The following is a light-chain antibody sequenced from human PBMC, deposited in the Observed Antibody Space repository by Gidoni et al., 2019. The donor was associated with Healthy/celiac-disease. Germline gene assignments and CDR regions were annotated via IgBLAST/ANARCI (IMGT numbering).Light chain of an antibody. Sequence: EIVLPQSPATLSLSPGERATHSRRASQSVSSYLAWYQQKPGQAPRLLLYDAANRSTGIPARFSGSGSGTDFTLTIRSLEPEDFAVYYCQQRSNWPTWTFGQGTKVEIK. CDR2: DAA. CDR3: QQRSNWPTWT. J-gene: IGKJ1*01. V-gene: IGKV3-11*01. CDR1: QSVSSY.